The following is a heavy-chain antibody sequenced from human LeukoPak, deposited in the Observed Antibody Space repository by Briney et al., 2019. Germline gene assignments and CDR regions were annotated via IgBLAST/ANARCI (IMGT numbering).Heavy chain of an antibody. CDR2: IYYSGST. D-gene: IGHD5-24*01. CDR1: GGSLSSYY. CDR3: ARDRGGYNSFDY. J-gene: IGHJ4*02. Sequence: SETLSLTCTVSGGSLSSYYWSWIRQPPGKGLEWIGYIYYSGSTNYNPSLKSRVTISVDTSKNQFSLKLSSVTAADTAVYYCARDRGGYNSFDYWGQGTLVTVSS. V-gene: IGHV4-59*01.